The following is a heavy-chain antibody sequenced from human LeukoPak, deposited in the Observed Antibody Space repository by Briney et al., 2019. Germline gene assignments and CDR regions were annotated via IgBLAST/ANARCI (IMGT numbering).Heavy chain of an antibody. V-gene: IGHV4-39*07. CDR1: GGSISSSSYY. J-gene: IGHJ3*02. CDR3: ARRWTAAGTSDAFDI. CDR2: IYYSGST. Sequence: SETLSLTCTVSGGSISSSSYYWGWIRQPPGKGLEWIGSIYYSGSTNYNPSLKSRVTISVDTSKNQFSLKLSSVTAADTAVYYCARRWTAAGTSDAFDIWGQGTMVTVSS. D-gene: IGHD6-13*01.